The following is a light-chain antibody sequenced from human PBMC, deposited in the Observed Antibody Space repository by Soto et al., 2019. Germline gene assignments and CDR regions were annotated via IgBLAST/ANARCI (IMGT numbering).Light chain of an antibody. CDR2: MAS. CDR1: QSISTW. J-gene: IGKJ1*01. CDR3: RHYNSYLET. V-gene: IGKV1-5*03. Sequence: DMPMAQSPSTLSASVGDRVTITCRASQSISTWLAWYQQKPGRAPKLLIYMASTLESGVPSRFSGSGSGTEFTLTISSLQPDDFATYYCRHYNSYLETFGQGTRVEIK.